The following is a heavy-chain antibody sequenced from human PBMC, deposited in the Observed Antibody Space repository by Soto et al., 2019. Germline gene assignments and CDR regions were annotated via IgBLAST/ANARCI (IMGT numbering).Heavy chain of an antibody. J-gene: IGHJ4*02. CDR3: AREVPPYVDTAMGAIDY. CDR1: GGSISSSSYY. CDR2: IYYSGST. Sequence: SETLSLTCTVSGGSISSSSYYWGWIRQPPGKGLEWIGSIYYSGSTNYNPSLKSRVTISVDTSKNQFSLKLSSVTAADTAVYYCAREVPPYVDTAMGAIDYWGQGTMVTVSS. V-gene: IGHV4-39*07. D-gene: IGHD5-18*01.